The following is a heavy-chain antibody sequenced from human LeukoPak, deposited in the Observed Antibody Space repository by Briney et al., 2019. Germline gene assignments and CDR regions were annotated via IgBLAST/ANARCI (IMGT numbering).Heavy chain of an antibody. CDR1: GFTFSSYG. CDR3: ARRGIAAPGDSYYYMDV. CDR2: IRYDGSNK. V-gene: IGHV3-30*02. D-gene: IGHD6-13*01. Sequence: PGGSLRLSCAASGFTFSSYGMHWVRQAPGKGLEWVAFIRYDGSNKYYADSVKGRFTISRDNAKNALYLQMNSLGAEDTAVYYYARRGIAAPGDSYYYMDVWGRGTTVSVSS. J-gene: IGHJ6*03.